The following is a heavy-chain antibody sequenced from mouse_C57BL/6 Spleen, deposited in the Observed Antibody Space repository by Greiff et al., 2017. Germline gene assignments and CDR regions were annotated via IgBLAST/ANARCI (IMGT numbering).Heavy chain of an antibody. V-gene: IGHV1-82*01. CDR1: GYAFSSSW. CDR3: AREVHSSGYCDY. D-gene: IGHD3-2*02. J-gene: IGHJ2*01. Sequence: QVQLQQSGPELVKPGASVKISCKASGYAFSSSWMNWVKQRPGKGLEWIGRIYPGDGDTNYNGKFKGKATLTADKSSSTAYMQLSSLTSEDSAVYFCAREVHSSGYCDYWGQGTTLTVSS. CDR2: IYPGDGDT.